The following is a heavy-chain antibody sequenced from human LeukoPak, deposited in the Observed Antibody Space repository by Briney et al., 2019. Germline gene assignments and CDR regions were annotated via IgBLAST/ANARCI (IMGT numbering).Heavy chain of an antibody. CDR3: ARRLLWFGELNWFDP. D-gene: IGHD3-10*01. CDR2: ISTSSTTI. Sequence: GGSLRLSCAASGFTFSIYSMSWVRQAPGKGLEWLSYISTSSTTIYYADSVKGRFTISRDDARNSLSLQMNSLRADDTAVYYCARRLLWFGELNWFDPWGQGTLVTVSS. V-gene: IGHV3-48*01. J-gene: IGHJ5*02. CDR1: GFTFSIYS.